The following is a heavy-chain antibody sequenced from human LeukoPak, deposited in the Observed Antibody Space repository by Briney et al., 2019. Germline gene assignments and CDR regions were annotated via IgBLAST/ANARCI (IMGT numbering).Heavy chain of an antibody. J-gene: IGHJ3*02. CDR2: IYYSGST. Sequence: PSETLSLTCTVSGGSISSYYWSWIRQPPGKGLEWIGYIYYSGSTNYNPSLKSRVTISVDTSKNQFSLKLRSVTAADTAVYYCARARGLYDSSGYPLDAFDIWGQGTMVTVSS. CDR3: ARARGLYDSSGYPLDAFDI. V-gene: IGHV4-59*01. D-gene: IGHD3-22*01. CDR1: GGSISSYY.